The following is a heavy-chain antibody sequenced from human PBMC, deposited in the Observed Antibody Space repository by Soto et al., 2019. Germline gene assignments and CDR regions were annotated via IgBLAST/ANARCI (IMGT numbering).Heavy chain of an antibody. CDR1: GGSITTGGYY. V-gene: IGHV4-31*03. CDR3: ARTKCSGGSCYSWSLDY. J-gene: IGHJ4*02. Sequence: SETLSLTCTVSGGSITTGGYYWSWIRQLPGKGLEWIGHRYYSESTYYNPSLKSRVSISLDTSKNQFSLKLSFVTAADTAMYYCARTKCSGGSCYSWSLDYWGPGTLVTVSS. D-gene: IGHD2-15*01. CDR2: RYYSEST.